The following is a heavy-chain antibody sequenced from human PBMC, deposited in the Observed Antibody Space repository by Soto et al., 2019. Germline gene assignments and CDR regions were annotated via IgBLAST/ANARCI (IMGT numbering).Heavy chain of an antibody. D-gene: IGHD6-13*01. CDR3: AKRRPYSSGWYSPIFDY. Sequence: GSLRLSCAASGFSFSDYAMSWVRQAPGKGLEWVSVISESGGSTHYADSVRGRFTVSRDNSKNSLSLRMNSLRDEDTAVYFCAKRRPYSSGWYSPIFDYWGQGALVTVSS. J-gene: IGHJ4*02. CDR1: GFSFSDYA. V-gene: IGHV3-23*01. CDR2: ISESGGST.